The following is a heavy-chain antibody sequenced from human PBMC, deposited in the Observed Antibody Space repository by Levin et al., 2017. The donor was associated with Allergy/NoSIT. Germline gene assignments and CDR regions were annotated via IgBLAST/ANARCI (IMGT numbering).Heavy chain of an antibody. CDR3: AGGRGVVAARWFDP. J-gene: IGHJ5*02. V-gene: IGHV4-34*01. Sequence: SETLSLTCAVYGGSFSGYYWSWIRQPPGKGLEWIGEINHSGSTNYNPSLKSRVTISVDTSKNQFSLKLSSVTAADTAVYYCAGGRGVVAARWFDPWGQGTLVTVSS. D-gene: IGHD2-15*01. CDR2: INHSGST. CDR1: GGSFSGYY.